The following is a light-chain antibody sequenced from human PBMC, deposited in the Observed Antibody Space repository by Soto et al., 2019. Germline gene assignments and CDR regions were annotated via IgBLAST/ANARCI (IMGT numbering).Light chain of an antibody. CDR2: GAS. CDR3: QQYNNWPRT. V-gene: IGKV3D-15*01. CDR1: QSVRGS. J-gene: IGKJ1*01. Sequence: EIVMTQSPATLSVSPGERATLSCRASQSVRGSLAWYQQTPGQAPRLLIYGASTRASDIPARFSGSGSGTDFTLTITSLQSEDFAVYYCQQYNNWPRTFGQGTKVEIK.